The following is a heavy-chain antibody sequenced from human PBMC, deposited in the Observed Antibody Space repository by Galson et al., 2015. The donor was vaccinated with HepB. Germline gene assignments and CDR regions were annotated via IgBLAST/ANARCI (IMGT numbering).Heavy chain of an antibody. V-gene: IGHV1-24*01. CDR3: APTRGEQWPFEF. Sequence: SVKVSCKVSGYSFSQLAMHWVRQAPGAGPEWMGGLDPANGDPVYAQKFQGRVTMTQDTSTNTAYLHLSSLNSEDTAVYYCAPTRGEQWPFEFWGQGTLVTVSS. D-gene: IGHD6-19*01. CDR2: LDPANGDP. CDR1: GYSFSQLA. J-gene: IGHJ4*02.